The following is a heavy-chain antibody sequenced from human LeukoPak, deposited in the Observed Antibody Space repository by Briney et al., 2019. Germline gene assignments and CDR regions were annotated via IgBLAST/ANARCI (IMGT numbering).Heavy chain of an antibody. CDR3: ARDGAIAAMDY. CDR1: GFTFSSYS. CDR2: ISSSSSYI. Sequence: GGSLRLSCAASGFTFSSYSMNWVRQAPGKGLEWVSSISSSSSYIYYVDSVKGRFTISRDNAKNSLYLQMNSLRAEDTAVYYCARDGAIAAMDYWGQGTLVTVSS. J-gene: IGHJ4*02. V-gene: IGHV3-21*03. D-gene: IGHD6-13*01.